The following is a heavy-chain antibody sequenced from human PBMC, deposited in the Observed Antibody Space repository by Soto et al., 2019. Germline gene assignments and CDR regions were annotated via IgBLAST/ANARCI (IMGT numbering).Heavy chain of an antibody. D-gene: IGHD6-13*01. CDR3: ARAKAPLYSSSWYWFDP. Sequence: PSETLSLTCTVSGGSISSYYWSWIRQPPGKGLEWIGYIYYSGSTNYTPSLKSRVTISVDTSKNQFSLKLSSVTAADTAVYYCARAKAPLYSSSWYWFDPWGQGTRVTVSS. J-gene: IGHJ5*02. CDR1: GGSISSYY. CDR2: IYYSGST. V-gene: IGHV4-59*08.